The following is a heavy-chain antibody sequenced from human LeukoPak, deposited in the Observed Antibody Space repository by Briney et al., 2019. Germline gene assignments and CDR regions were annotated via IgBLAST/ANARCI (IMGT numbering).Heavy chain of an antibody. CDR3: ARVGKLTRYYYYYMDV. Sequence: ASVKVSCKASGYTFTSYDINWVRQATGQGLEWMGWMNPNSGNTGYAQKFQGRVTMTWNTSISTAYMELSSLRSEDTAVYYCARVGKLTRYYYYYMDVWGKGTTVTVSS. V-gene: IGHV1-8*01. D-gene: IGHD7-27*01. CDR2: MNPNSGNT. J-gene: IGHJ6*03. CDR1: GYTFTSYD.